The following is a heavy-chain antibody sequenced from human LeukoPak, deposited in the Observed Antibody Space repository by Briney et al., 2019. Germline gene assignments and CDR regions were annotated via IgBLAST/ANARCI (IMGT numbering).Heavy chain of an antibody. Sequence: ASVKVSCKAAGFTFTGYYMFWLRQAPGQGLEWMGRINPNSGGTNYAQKFKGRVTMTRDTSISTAYMELSRLRSDDTAVYYCARGYCSGGSCYSVENWFDPWGQGTLVTVSS. CDR3: ARGYCSGGSCYSVENWFDP. J-gene: IGHJ5*02. V-gene: IGHV1-2*06. CDR1: GFTFTGYY. CDR2: INPNSGGT. D-gene: IGHD2-15*01.